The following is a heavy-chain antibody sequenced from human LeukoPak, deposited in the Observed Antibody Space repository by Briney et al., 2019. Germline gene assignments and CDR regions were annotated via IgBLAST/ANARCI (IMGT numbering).Heavy chain of an antibody. J-gene: IGHJ4*02. CDR3: ARPRIWFGNTLEDY. D-gene: IGHD3-10*01. V-gene: IGHV3-53*01. CDR1: GFIVSSNY. Sequence: GGSLRLSCAASGFIVSSNYMSWVRQAPGKGLEWASVIYSGGSTYYADSVKGRFTISRDNSKNTLYLQMNSLRAEDTAVYYCARPRIWFGNTLEDYWGQGTLVTVSS. CDR2: IYSGGST.